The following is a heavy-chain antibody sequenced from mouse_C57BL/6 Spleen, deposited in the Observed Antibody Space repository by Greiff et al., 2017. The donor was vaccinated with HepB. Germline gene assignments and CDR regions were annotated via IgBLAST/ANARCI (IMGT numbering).Heavy chain of an antibody. CDR3: ASYYGSSYGYVDV. J-gene: IGHJ1*03. CDR1: GYAFSSYW. Sequence: QVQLQQSGAELVKPGASVKISCKASGYAFSSYWMNWVKQRPGKGLEWIGQLYPGDGDTNYNGKFKGKATLTADKSSSTAYMPLSSLTSEDSAVYFCASYYGSSYGYVDVWGTGTTVTVSS. D-gene: IGHD1-1*01. V-gene: IGHV1-80*01. CDR2: LYPGDGDT.